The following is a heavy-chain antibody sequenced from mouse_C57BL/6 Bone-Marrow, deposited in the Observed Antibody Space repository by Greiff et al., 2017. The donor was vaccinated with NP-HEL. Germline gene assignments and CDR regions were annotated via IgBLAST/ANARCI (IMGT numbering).Heavy chain of an antibody. CDR2: IDPEDGDT. V-gene: IGHV14-1*01. D-gene: IGHD2-2*01. Sequence: VQLQQSGAELVRPGASVKLSCTASGFNIKDYYMHWVKQRPEQGLEWIGRIDPEDGDTEYAPKFQGKATLTVDTSSNTAYLQLSSLTSEDAAVYYCTLWLLDYWGQGTPLTVSS. J-gene: IGHJ2*01. CDR1: GFNIKDYY. CDR3: TLWLLDY.